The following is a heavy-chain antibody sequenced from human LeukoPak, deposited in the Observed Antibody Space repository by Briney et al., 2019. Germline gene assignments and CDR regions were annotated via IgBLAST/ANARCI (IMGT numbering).Heavy chain of an antibody. CDR1: GGSISNYY. V-gene: IGHV4-59*01. D-gene: IGHD1-14*01. Sequence: PSETLSLTCTVSGGSISNYYWSWIRQPPGRGLEWIGYIYYTGSTSYNPSLKSRVTISIGTSKNQFSLKLSSVTAADTAVYYCARVTWFPGTSYYYMDVWGKGTTVTVSS. CDR2: IYYTGST. J-gene: IGHJ6*03. CDR3: ARVTWFPGTSYYYMDV.